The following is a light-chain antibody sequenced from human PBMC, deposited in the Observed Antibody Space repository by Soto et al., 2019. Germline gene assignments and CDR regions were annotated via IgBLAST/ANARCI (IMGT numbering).Light chain of an antibody. CDR2: KAS. CDR3: QHYNSHSEA. J-gene: IGKJ1*01. V-gene: IGKV1-5*03. Sequence: DIKMTQSPSTLSGSVGDRVTITCLASQTISSWLAWYQQKPGKAPKLLIYKASTLKSGVPSRFSGSGSGTEFTLTISSLQPDDFATYYCQHYNSHSEAFGQGTKVDIK. CDR1: QTISSW.